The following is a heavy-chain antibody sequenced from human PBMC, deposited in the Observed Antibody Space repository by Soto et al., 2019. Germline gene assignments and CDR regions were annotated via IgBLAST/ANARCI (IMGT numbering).Heavy chain of an antibody. Sequence: GESLKISCAASVITTSNYWMGWVRQAPGKGLDWVAAIKQDGSEKYYGDSLRGRFTISRDNAINSLYLQMSSLRAEDTAVYFCVTGDHADHWGQGTLVTVSS. J-gene: IGHJ4*02. CDR1: VITTSNYW. D-gene: IGHD3-10*01. CDR2: IKQDGSEK. V-gene: IGHV3-7*03. CDR3: VTGDHADH.